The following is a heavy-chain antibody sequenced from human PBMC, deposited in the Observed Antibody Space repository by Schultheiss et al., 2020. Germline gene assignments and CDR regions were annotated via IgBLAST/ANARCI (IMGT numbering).Heavy chain of an antibody. CDR3: VVGLAVAVDY. CDR2: IYTSGST. CDR1: GGSISSDSYY. Sequence: SETLSLTCTVSGGSISSDSYYWNWIRQPAGKGLEWIGRIYTSGSTNYNPSLKSRVTISVDKSKNQFSLKLSSVTAADTAVYYCVVGLAVAVDYWGQGTLVTVSS. D-gene: IGHD6-19*01. J-gene: IGHJ4*02. V-gene: IGHV4-61*02.